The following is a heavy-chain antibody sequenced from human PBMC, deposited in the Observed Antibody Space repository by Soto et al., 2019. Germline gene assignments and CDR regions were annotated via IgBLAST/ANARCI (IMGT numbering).Heavy chain of an antibody. CDR2: IYYSGST. CDR3: ARNYGGNVDY. CDR1: GGSISSYY. J-gene: IGHJ4*02. D-gene: IGHD4-17*01. Sequence: SETLSLTCTVSGGSISSYYWSWIRQPPGKGLEWIGYIYYSGSTNYNPSLKSRVTIPVDTSKNQFSLKLSSVTAADTAVYYCARNYGGNVDYWGQGTLVTVSS. V-gene: IGHV4-59*08.